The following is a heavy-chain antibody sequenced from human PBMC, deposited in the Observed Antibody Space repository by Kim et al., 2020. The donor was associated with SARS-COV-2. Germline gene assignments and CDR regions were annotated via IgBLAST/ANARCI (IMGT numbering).Heavy chain of an antibody. V-gene: IGHV3-15*01. CDR2: IKSKTDGGTT. J-gene: IGHJ6*02. CDR1: GFTFSNAW. CDR3: TTEYQEWELLLADYYYGMDV. Sequence: GGSLRLSCAASGFTFSNAWMSWVRQAPGKGLEWVGRIKSKTDGGTTDYAAPVKGRFTISRDDSKNTLYLQMNSLKTEDTAVYYCTTEYQEWELLLADYYYGMDVWGQGTTVTVSS. D-gene: IGHD1-26*01.